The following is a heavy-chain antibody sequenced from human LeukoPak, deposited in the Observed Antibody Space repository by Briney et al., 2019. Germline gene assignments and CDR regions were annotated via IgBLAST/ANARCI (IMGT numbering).Heavy chain of an antibody. V-gene: IGHV4-4*02. CDR1: GGSITSTNY. CDR3: ARNEGQQLSRSWFDP. J-gene: IGHJ5*02. D-gene: IGHD6-13*01. CDR2: VNLQGST. Sequence: SGTLSLTCGVSGGSITSTNYWTWVRQPPGKGLEWIGEVNLQGSTNYNPSLMGRVAISVDMSENHISLQLTSVTAADTAVYYCARNEGQQLSRSWFDPWGQGTLVTVSS.